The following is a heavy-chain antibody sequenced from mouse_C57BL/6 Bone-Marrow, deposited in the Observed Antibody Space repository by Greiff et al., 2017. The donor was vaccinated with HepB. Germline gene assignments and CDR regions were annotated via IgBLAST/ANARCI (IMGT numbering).Heavy chain of an antibody. V-gene: IGHV1-76*01. J-gene: IGHJ3*01. Sequence: VQVVESGAELVRPGASVKLSCKASGYTFTDYYINWVKQRPGQGLEWIARIYPGSGNTYYNEKFKGKATLTAEKSSSTAYMQLSSLTSEDSAVYFCARGYDGPAWFAYWGQGTLVTVSA. CDR2: IYPGSGNT. CDR1: GYTFTDYY. CDR3: ARGYDGPAWFAY. D-gene: IGHD2-3*01.